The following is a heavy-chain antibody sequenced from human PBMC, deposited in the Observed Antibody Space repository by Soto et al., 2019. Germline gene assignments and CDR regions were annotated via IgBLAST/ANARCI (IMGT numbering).Heavy chain of an antibody. Sequence: SETLSLTCSVSGDSVSSGDYYWSWIRQPPGKGLEWIGHVYFSGSTNYIPSLKSRLTMSVDTAKNQFSLKLSSVTAADTAVYYCARIPVDTYMIYWSDPWGQGTQVTVSS. CDR1: GDSVSSGDYY. D-gene: IGHD3-16*01. J-gene: IGHJ5*02. V-gene: IGHV4-61*08. CDR3: ARIPVDTYMIYWSDP. CDR2: VYFSGST.